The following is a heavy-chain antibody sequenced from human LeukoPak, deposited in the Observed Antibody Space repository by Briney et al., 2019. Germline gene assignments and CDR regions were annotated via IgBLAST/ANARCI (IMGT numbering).Heavy chain of an antibody. Sequence: GGSLRLSCAVSGFTFSSYAMSWVRQAPGKGLEWVSTFSGSGGSTHYADSVKGRFTISRDNAKNSLYLQMNGLRAEDTAVYYCARGATDVTRWFDPWGQGTRVTVSS. D-gene: IGHD1-1*01. CDR2: FSGSGGST. V-gene: IGHV3-23*01. J-gene: IGHJ5*02. CDR1: GFTFSSYA. CDR3: ARGATDVTRWFDP.